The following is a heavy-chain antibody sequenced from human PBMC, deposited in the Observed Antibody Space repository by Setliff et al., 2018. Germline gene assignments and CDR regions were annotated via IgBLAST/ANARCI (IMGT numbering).Heavy chain of an antibody. CDR3: ARVDYSPINYYYYYMDV. Sequence: SETLSLTCTVSGGSISSGSYYWSWIRQPAGKGLEWIGHIYTSGSTNYNPSLKSRVTISVDTSKNQFSLKLSSVTAADTSVYYCARVDYSPINYYYYYMDVWGKGATVTVSS. CDR1: GGSISSGSYY. J-gene: IGHJ6*03. CDR2: IYTSGST. D-gene: IGHD4-4*01. V-gene: IGHV4-61*09.